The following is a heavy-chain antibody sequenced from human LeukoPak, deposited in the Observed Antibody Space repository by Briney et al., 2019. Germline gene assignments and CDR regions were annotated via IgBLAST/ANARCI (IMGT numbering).Heavy chain of an antibody. CDR2: ISAYNGNT. J-gene: IGHJ4*02. CDR1: GYTFTSYG. V-gene: IGHV1-18*01. CDR3: ARDLGYCGGDCYYRRGIDY. Sequence: ASVKVFCKASGYTFTSYGISWVRQAPGQGLEWMGWISAYNGNTNYAQKLQGRVTMTTDTSTSTAYMELRSLRSDDTAVYYCARDLGYCGGDCYYRRGIDYWGQGTLVTVSS. D-gene: IGHD2-21*01.